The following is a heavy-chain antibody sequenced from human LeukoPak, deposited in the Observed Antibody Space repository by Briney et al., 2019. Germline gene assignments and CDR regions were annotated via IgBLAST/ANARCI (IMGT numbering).Heavy chain of an antibody. CDR1: GFTFRTHS. J-gene: IGHJ5*02. CDR3: VKDTGVSSLSNWFDP. CDR2: IQYDGSGE. D-gene: IGHD5/OR15-5a*01. V-gene: IGHV3-30*02. Sequence: GGSLRLSCTASGFTFRTHSMHWVRQAPGKGVEWVAAIQYDGSGEYYLESVRSGFTTSRDTSTSTVYLHMKTLRAEDTAMYYCVKDTGVSSLSNWFDPWGQGTPLTVSS.